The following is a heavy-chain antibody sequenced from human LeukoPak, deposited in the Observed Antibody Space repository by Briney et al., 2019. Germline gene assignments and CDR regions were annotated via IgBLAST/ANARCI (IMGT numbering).Heavy chain of an antibody. CDR2: INPNNGGT. CDR1: RYTFTAYY. CDR3: ARGWELNARFFDY. J-gene: IGHJ4*02. V-gene: IGHV1-2*06. D-gene: IGHD1-26*01. Sequence: ASVKVSCKAARYTFTAYYLHWVRQAPGQGLEWMGRINPNNGGTNYPQKFQGRVTMTRDTSINTAYMELGSLKSDDTAVYYCARGWELNARFFDYWGQGTLVTVSS.